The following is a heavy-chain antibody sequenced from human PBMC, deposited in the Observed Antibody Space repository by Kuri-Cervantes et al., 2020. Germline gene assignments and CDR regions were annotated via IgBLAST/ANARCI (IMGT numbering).Heavy chain of an antibody. CDR2: VYYYGDT. CDR1: GGSLGSNY. J-gene: IGHJ3*02. V-gene: IGHV4-59*01. CDR3: AREDQTFDI. Sequence: ESLKISCTVSGGSLGSNYWSWIRQPPGKGLEWIGYVYYYGDTKYNPSLKSRVTISVDTSKNQFSLKLSSVTAADTAVYYCAREDQTFDIWGQGTMVTVSS.